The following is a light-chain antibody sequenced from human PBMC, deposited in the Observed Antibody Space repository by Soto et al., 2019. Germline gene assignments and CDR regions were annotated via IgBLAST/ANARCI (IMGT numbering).Light chain of an antibody. Sequence: IVFTQSPATLSLSPGKRATLSCRASQNISSYLIWYQQKPGQAPRLLIYGASSRATGIPDRFSGSGSGTEFTLTISSLQPDDFATYYCQQYNSDPITFGQGNDWRL. CDR1: QNISSY. J-gene: IGKJ5*01. CDR2: GAS. V-gene: IGKV3-15*01. CDR3: QQYNSDPIT.